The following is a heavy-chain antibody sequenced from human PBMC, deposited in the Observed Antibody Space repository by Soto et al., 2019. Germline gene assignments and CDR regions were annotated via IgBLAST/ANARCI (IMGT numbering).Heavy chain of an antibody. Sequence: GGSLRLSCAASGFTFSSYWMSWVRQAPGKGLEWVANIKQDGSEKVYVDSVKGRFAISRDNAKNSLYLQMNSLTVEDTAVYYSAGDKRKGQWLADYWGKGTRVTVSS. J-gene: IGHJ4*02. CDR2: IKQDGSEK. V-gene: IGHV3-7*05. CDR3: AGDKRKGQWLADY. CDR1: GFTFSSYW. D-gene: IGHD6-19*01.